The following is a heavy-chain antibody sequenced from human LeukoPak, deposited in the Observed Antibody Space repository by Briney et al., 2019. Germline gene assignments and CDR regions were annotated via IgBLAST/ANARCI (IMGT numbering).Heavy chain of an antibody. CDR1: GYTFTGYY. CDR3: ARGIFPGYAVAGTTGAY. D-gene: IGHD6-19*01. J-gene: IGHJ4*02. CDR2: INPNSGGT. Sequence: GASVKVSCKASGYTFTGYYMHWMRQAPGQGLEWMGWINPNSGGTNYAQKFQGRVTMTRDTSISTAYMELSRLRSDDTAVYYCARGIFPGYAVAGTTGAYWGQGTLVTVSS. V-gene: IGHV1-2*02.